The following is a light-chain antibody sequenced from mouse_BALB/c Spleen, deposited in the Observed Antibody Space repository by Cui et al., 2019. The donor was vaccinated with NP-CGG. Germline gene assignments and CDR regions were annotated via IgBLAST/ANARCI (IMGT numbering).Light chain of an antibody. CDR2: GTK. CDR3: ALWYSNHWV. V-gene: IGLV1*01. J-gene: IGLJ1*01. Sequence: QAVVTQESALTTSPGETVTLTCRSSTGAVTTSNYANWVQEKPDHLFTGLIGGTKNRAPCVPARFSGSLIGDKAALTITGAQTDDEAIYFCALWYSNHWVFGGGTKLTVL. CDR1: TGAVTTSNY.